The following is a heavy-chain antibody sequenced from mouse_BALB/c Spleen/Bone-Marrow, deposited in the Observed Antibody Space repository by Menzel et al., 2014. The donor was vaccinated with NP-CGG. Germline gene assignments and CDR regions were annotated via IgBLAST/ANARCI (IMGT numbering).Heavy chain of an antibody. CDR2: IDPSNGRT. CDR3: ARSTTVVVRYWYFDV. Sequence: QVQLQQSGAELVKPGASVELSCKASGYTFTSYWMHWVKQRPGQGLEWIGEIDPSNGRTNYNEKFKNKATLTVDKSSSTAYMQLSSLTSEDSAVYYCARSTTVVVRYWYFDVWGAGTTVTVSS. V-gene: IGHV1S81*02. CDR1: GYTFTSYW. J-gene: IGHJ1*01. D-gene: IGHD1-1*01.